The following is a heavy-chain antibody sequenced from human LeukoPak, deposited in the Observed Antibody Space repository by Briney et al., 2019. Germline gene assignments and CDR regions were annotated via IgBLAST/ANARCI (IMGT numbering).Heavy chain of an antibody. J-gene: IGHJ6*03. D-gene: IGHD1-26*01. V-gene: IGHV4-59*01. CDR1: GGSINAYY. Sequence: PSETLSLTCTVSGGSINAYYWIWTRQSPGTGLEWIGYIYYSGITDYNPSLKSRVTFSIDTSKKQFSLNLTSVTAADTAIYFCARCGSHYYYYMDVWGKGTRVTVSS. CDR3: ARCGSHYYYYMDV. CDR2: IYYSGIT.